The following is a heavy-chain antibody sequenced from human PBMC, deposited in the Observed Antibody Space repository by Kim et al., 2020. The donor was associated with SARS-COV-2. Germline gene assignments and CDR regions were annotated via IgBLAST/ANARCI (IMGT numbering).Heavy chain of an antibody. CDR1: GFTFTKHA. J-gene: IGHJ3*01. D-gene: IGHD3-16*01. CDR3: VKATLCWGVMLVGNALD. V-gene: IGHV3-23*01. Sequence: GGSLRLSCSASGFTFTKHAMPWVRQAPGRGLEWVATVTGEGDATFYADSVRGSFTVSRDNDRHFLFLQMSGLRAEDTATYFCVKATLCWGVMLVGNALD. CDR2: VTGEGDAT.